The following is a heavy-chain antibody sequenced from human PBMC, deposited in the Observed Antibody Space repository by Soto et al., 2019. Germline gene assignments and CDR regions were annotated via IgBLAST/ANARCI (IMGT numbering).Heavy chain of an antibody. CDR3: EVTTGY. CDR1: GYTFTEYD. CDR2: VSPENRNA. D-gene: IGHD4-17*01. V-gene: IGHV1-8*01. Sequence: ASVKVSCKTSGYTFTEYDINWVRQAPGQGLEYMGWVSPENRNAGYAPQFRGRVSMTADTSINTAYLELTTLTYEDTAVYYCEVTTGYWGQGTMVTVSS. J-gene: IGHJ4*02.